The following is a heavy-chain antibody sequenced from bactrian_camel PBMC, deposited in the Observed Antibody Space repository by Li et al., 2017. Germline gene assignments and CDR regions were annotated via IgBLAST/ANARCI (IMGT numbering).Heavy chain of an antibody. V-gene: IGHV3-2*01. J-gene: IGHJ4*01. CDR1: GFTFSNSY. Sequence: HVQLVESGGGLVQPGGSLTVSCAVSGFTFSNSYVSWVRQAPGQGLEWVSSLYTDESKTYYTDSVKGRFTVSRDNAKNTLYLQLDSLKTEDTAMYYCAKDNFLYSPTDPYYAQGTQVTVS. D-gene: IGHD1*01. CDR2: LYTDESKT.